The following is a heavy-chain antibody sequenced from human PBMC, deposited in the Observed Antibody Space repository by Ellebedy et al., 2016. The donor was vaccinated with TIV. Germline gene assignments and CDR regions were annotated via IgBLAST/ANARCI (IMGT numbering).Heavy chain of an antibody. Sequence: PGGSLRLSCAASGVTVSSHGMHWVRQAPGKGLEWVAVISHDGSDKIYPDSVRGRFTISRDNSKNTLDLQMNSLRAEDTAVYYCARGYCSGGSCSYYWGQGTLVTVSS. CDR3: ARGYCSGGSCSYY. J-gene: IGHJ4*02. CDR1: GVTVSSHG. D-gene: IGHD2-15*01. CDR2: ISHDGSDK. V-gene: IGHV3-30*03.